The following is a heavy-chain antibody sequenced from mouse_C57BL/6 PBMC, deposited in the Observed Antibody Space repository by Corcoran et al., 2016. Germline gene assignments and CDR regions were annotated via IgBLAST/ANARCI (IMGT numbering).Heavy chain of an antibody. CDR3: ASVFSYYGSSWAY. D-gene: IGHD1-1*01. V-gene: IGHV1-85*01. Sequence: QVQLQQSGPELVKPGASVKLSCKASGYTFTSYDINWVKQRPGQGLEWIGWIYPRDGSTKYNEKFKGKATLTVDTSSSTAYMELHSLTSEDSAVYFCASVFSYYGSSWAYWGQGTLVTVSA. CDR1: GYTFTSYD. CDR2: IYPRDGST. J-gene: IGHJ3*01.